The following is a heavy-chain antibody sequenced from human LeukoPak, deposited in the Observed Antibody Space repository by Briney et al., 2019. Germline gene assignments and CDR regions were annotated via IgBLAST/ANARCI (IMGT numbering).Heavy chain of an antibody. D-gene: IGHD2-8*01. CDR2: ITSSGGAT. CDR3: VLIGGRPDPTTAYYYYGMDV. V-gene: IGHV3-23*01. Sequence: GGSLRLSCAVSGFTFSSCAMSWVRQAPGKGLEWVSGITSSGGATYYTDSVRGRFTISRDNSKNTLYLQMNSLRAEDTAVYYCVLIGGRPDPTTAYYYYGMDVWGQGTTVTVSS. CDR1: GFTFSSCA. J-gene: IGHJ6*02.